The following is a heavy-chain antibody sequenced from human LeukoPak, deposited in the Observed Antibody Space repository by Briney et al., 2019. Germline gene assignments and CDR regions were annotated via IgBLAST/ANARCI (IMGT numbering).Heavy chain of an antibody. V-gene: IGHV4-59*08. D-gene: IGHD6-19*01. Sequence: PSETLSLTCTVSGGSMRGYYWSWIRQPPGKGLEWIGYIYYSRSTNYNPSLKSRVTISLDTSKNQFSLKLSSVTAADTAVYYCARSSSGWYYFDYWGQGTLVTVCS. CDR3: ARSSSGWYYFDY. CDR1: GGSMRGYY. CDR2: IYYSRST. J-gene: IGHJ4*02.